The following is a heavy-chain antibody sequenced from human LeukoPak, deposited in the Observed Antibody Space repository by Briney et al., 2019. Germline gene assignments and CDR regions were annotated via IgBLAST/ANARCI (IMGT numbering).Heavy chain of an antibody. CDR2: IYSGGST. CDR1: GLTVSSNY. V-gene: IGHV3-66*02. CDR3: AKDGVGRNYAAFEI. Sequence: PGGSLRLSCAASGLTVSSNYMSWVRQAPGKRLEWVSVIYSGGSTYYADSVKGRFTISRDNSKNTLYLQMTSLRAEDTAVYYCAKDGVGRNYAAFEIWGQGTMVTVSS. D-gene: IGHD3-3*01. J-gene: IGHJ3*02.